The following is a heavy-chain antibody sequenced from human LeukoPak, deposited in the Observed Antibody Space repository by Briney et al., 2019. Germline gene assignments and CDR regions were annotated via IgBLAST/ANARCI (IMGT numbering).Heavy chain of an antibody. Sequence: GASVKVSCKASGYTFTGYYMHWVRQAPGQGLEWMGWINPNSGGTNYAQKFQGRVTMTRDTSISTAYMELSRLRSDDTAVYYCARQFPIRWFGESAQGFDYWGQGTLVTVSS. V-gene: IGHV1-2*02. CDR3: ARQFPIRWFGESAQGFDY. CDR2: INPNSGGT. CDR1: GYTFTGYY. J-gene: IGHJ4*02. D-gene: IGHD3-10*01.